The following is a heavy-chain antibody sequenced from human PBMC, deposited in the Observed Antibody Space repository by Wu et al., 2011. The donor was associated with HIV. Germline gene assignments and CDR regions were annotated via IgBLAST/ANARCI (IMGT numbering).Heavy chain of an antibody. J-gene: IGHJ4*02. Sequence: QVQLVQSGAEVKTPGSSVKVSCKASGGTFSYYAISWVRQAPGQGLEWMGRIIPVFRTTNYAQKFQGRVTITADDSTSTVYMELSSLRSEDTAVYYCARGWRSGSYYPSFDYWGQGTQVTVSS. V-gene: IGHV1-69*15. CDR1: GGTFSYYA. CDR3: ARGWRSGSYYPSFDY. CDR2: IIPVFRTT. D-gene: IGHD1-26*01.